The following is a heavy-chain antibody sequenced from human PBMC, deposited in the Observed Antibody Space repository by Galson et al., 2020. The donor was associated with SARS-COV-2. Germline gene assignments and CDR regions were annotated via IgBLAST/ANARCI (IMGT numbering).Heavy chain of an antibody. Sequence: TGGSLRLSCPASGFTFSRSGMHWVRQAPGKGLEWVAVISYNGSNKYYADSVKGRFTISRDNSKNTLYLQMNSLRAEDPAVYSCAACIVGATKREYYYYYGMDVWGQGTTVTVSS. CDR3: AACIVGATKREYYYYYGMDV. J-gene: IGHJ6*02. V-gene: IGHV3-30*03. D-gene: IGHD1-26*01. CDR1: GFTFSRSG. CDR2: ISYNGSNK.